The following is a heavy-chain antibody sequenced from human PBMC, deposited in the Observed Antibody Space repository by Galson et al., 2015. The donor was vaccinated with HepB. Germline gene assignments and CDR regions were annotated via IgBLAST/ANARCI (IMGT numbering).Heavy chain of an antibody. CDR1: GFTVSNSF. Sequence: SLRLSCAASGFTVSNSFMTWVRQAPGKGLEWVSIIYSGDNTYYADSAKGRFTISRDNSNNTLFLQMNSLRTDDTAVYYCARRGGGGRAFDIWGQGTMVTVSS. CDR2: IYSGDNT. J-gene: IGHJ3*02. V-gene: IGHV3-66*02. D-gene: IGHD3-16*01. CDR3: ARRGGGGRAFDI.